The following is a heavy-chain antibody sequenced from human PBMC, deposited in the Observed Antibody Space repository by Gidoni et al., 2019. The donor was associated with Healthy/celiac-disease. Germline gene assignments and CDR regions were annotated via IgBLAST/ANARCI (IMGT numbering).Heavy chain of an antibody. J-gene: IGHJ6*02. D-gene: IGHD3-3*01. CDR2: IIPILGTA. Sequence: QVQLVQSGAEVKKPGSSVKVSCKASGGTLSSYAISWVRQAPVQGSEWMGGIIPILGTANYAQKFQGRVTITADKSTSTAYMELSSLRSEDTAVYYCARDKDFWSGYYEYYYYGMDVWGQGTTVTVSS. V-gene: IGHV1-69*06. CDR1: GGTLSSYA. CDR3: ARDKDFWSGYYEYYYYGMDV.